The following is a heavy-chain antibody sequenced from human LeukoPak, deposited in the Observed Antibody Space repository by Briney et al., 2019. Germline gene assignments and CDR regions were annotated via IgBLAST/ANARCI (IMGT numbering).Heavy chain of an antibody. CDR3: GRVSESLVNGGVSWSFDN. V-gene: IGHV3-7*03. J-gene: IGHJ4*02. CDR1: GFTFSSYW. D-gene: IGHD2-15*01. CDR2: IKQDGSEK. Sequence: GGSLRLSCAASGFTFSSYWMSWVRQAPGKGLEWVANIKQDGSEKYYVDSVKGRFTISRDNAKNSLYLQMNSLRAEDTAVYYCGRVSESLVNGGVSWSFDNWGQGTLVTVCS.